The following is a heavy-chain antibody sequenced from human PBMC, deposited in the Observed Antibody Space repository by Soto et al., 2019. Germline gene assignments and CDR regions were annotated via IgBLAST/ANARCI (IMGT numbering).Heavy chain of an antibody. Sequence: SVKVSCKASGFTFTSSAMQWVRQARGQRLEWIGWIVVGSGNTNYAQKFQERVTITRDMSTSTAYMELSSLRSEDTAVYYCAAADYYYGAGSYYNWFDPWGQGTLVTVSS. CDR1: GFTFTSSA. J-gene: IGHJ5*02. CDR3: AAADYYYGAGSYYNWFDP. CDR2: IVVGSGNT. V-gene: IGHV1-58*02. D-gene: IGHD3-10*01.